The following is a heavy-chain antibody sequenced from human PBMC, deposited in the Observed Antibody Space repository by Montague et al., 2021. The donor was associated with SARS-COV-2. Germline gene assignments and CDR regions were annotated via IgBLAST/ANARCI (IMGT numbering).Heavy chain of an antibody. CDR1: GGSISSSSYF. V-gene: IGHV4-39*01. Sequence: SETLSLTCTVSGGSISSSSYFWGWIRQPPGKGLEWIGSNYYSGSTYYTPSIKSRVTISVDTSKNQFPLKLSSVTAADTAVYYCARAFIAAAGTTSFDYWGQGTLVTVSS. CDR3: ARAFIAAAGTTSFDY. CDR2: NYYSGST. J-gene: IGHJ4*02. D-gene: IGHD6-13*01.